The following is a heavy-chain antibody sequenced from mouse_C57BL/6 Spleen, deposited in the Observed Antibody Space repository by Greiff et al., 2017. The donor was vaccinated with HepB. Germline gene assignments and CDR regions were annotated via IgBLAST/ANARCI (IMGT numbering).Heavy chain of an antibody. J-gene: IGHJ3*01. CDR3: APPYDYDRAWFAY. V-gene: IGHV1-4*01. CDR2: INPSSGYT. CDR1: GYTFTSYT. Sequence: QVQLKESGAELARPGASVKMSCKASGYTFTSYTMHWVKQRPGQGLEWIGYINPSSGYTKYNQKFKDKATLTADKSSSTAYMQLSSLTSEDSAVYYCAPPYDYDRAWFAYWGQGTLVTVSA. D-gene: IGHD2-4*01.